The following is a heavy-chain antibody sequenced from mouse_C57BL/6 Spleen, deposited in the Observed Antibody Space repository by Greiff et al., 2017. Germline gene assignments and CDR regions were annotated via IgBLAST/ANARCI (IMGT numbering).Heavy chain of an antibody. CDR1: GYTFTSYW. CDR2: IHPNSGST. J-gene: IGHJ4*01. Sequence: QVQLQQPGAELVKPGASVKLSCKASGYTFTSYWMHWVKQRPGQGLEWIGRIHPNSGSTNYNEKFKSKATLTVDKSSSTAYMQLSSLTSEDSAVYYCASGTDYAMDYRGQGASVTVAT. V-gene: IGHV1-64*01. CDR3: ASGTDYAMDY. D-gene: IGHD3-3*01.